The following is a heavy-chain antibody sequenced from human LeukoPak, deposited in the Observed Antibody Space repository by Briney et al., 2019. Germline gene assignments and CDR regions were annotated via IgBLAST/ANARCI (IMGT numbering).Heavy chain of an antibody. CDR2: IYDSGST. CDR3: ARGYSGYDAYDY. D-gene: IGHD5-12*01. J-gene: IGHJ4*02. V-gene: IGHV4-59*01. Sequence: SETLSLTCTVSGGSISSYYWSWIRQPPGKGLEWIGYIYDSGSTNYNPSLKSRVTISVDTSKNQFSLKLSSVTAADTAVYYCARGYSGYDAYDYWGQGTLVTVSS. CDR1: GGSISSYY.